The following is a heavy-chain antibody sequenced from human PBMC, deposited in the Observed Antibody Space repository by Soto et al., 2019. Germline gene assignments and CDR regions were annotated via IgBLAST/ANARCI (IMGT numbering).Heavy chain of an antibody. CDR1: VDSIIISDFY. D-gene: IGHD3-3*02. CDR3: ARHSLALRKNNWFDP. CDR2: IFYLGSS. J-gene: IGHJ5*02. Sequence: AETLSVTCTVSVDSIIISDFYWGGVCQPPGKGLEWIGSIFYLGSSYYNPSLKSRVTMSVDTSKNQFSLRLRSVTAADTALYFCARHSLALRKNNWFDPWGQGIMVTVSS. V-gene: IGHV4-39*01.